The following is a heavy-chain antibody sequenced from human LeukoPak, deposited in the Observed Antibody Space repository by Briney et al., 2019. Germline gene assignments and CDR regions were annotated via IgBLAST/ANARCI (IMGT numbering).Heavy chain of an antibody. D-gene: IGHD3-3*01. V-gene: IGHV1-2*02. Sequence: ASVKVSCKASGYTFTGCYMHWVRQAPGQGLEWMGWINPNSGGTNYAQKFQGRVTMTRDTSISTAYMELSRLTSDDTAVYYCARVDGGFTIRDYFDYWGQGTLVTGSS. J-gene: IGHJ4*02. CDR2: INPNSGGT. CDR1: GYTFTGCY. CDR3: ARVDGGFTIRDYFDY.